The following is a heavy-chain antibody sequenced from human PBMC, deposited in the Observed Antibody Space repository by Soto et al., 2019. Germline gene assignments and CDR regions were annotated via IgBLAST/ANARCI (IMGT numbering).Heavy chain of an antibody. Sequence: SETLSLTCTVSGGSISSGGYYWSWIRQHPGKGLEWIGYIYYSGSTYYNPSLKSRVTISVDTSKNQFSLKLSSVTAADTAVYYCARVDDSSGYPQIDYWGQGTPVTVSS. D-gene: IGHD3-22*01. J-gene: IGHJ4*02. CDR1: GGSISSGGYY. CDR3: ARVDDSSGYPQIDY. V-gene: IGHV4-31*03. CDR2: IYYSGST.